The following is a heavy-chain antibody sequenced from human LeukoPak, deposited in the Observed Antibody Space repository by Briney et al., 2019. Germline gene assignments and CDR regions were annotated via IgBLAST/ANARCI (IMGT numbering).Heavy chain of an antibody. CDR2: INPSSGAT. D-gene: IGHD3-22*01. V-gene: IGHV1-2*02. CDR1: GYTFTDYY. J-gene: IGHJ4*02. CDR3: ARDFVRYYDSSGYYYY. Sequence: WASVKVSCKAPGYTFTDYYMHWVRQAPGQGLEWMAWINPSSGATNYAQKFQGRVNMTRDTSISTAYMELSSLRSEDTAVYYCARDFVRYYDSSGYYYYWGQGTLVTVSS.